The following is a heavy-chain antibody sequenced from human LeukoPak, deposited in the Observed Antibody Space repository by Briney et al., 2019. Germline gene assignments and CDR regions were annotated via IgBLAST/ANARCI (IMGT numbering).Heavy chain of an antibody. D-gene: IGHD3-16*02. Sequence: GRSLRLSCAASGFSFTNYAMHWVRQAPGKGLAWVAVVSYDETNKDYTDSVKGRFTISRDNSKNTVYLQMNGLRAEDTAVYYCAKGSGGAIVHDYFDSWGQGTLVTVFS. CDR1: GFSFTNYA. J-gene: IGHJ4*02. V-gene: IGHV3-30*18. CDR2: VSYDETNK. CDR3: AKGSGGAIVHDYFDS.